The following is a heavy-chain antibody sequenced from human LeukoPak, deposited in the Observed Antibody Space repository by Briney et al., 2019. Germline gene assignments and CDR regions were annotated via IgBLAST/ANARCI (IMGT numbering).Heavy chain of an antibody. D-gene: IGHD6-6*01. CDR2: IHTSGNT. CDR1: GGSITSYY. J-gene: IGHJ4*02. V-gene: IGHV4-4*07. CDR3: AREGSMTARPFVSIDY. Sequence: SETLSLTCTVSGGSITSYYWSWIRQPAGKGLEWIRRIHTSGNTDYNPSLQSRVTMSVDTSKNQFSLKVTSVTAADTAVYYCAREGSMTARPFVSIDYWGQGTLVTVSS.